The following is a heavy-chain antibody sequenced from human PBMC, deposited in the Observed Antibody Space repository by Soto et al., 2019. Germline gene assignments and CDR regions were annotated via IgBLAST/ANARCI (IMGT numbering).Heavy chain of an antibody. D-gene: IGHD1-26*01. Sequence: PGGSLRLSCAASGFNVSTNYMTWVRQAPGKGLEWVSAIYSGGTTYYADSVKGRFIISRDNFKNTLYLQMNNLRAEDTALYYCARGSGSLYYFHYWGQGTLVTSPQ. CDR1: GFNVSTNY. CDR3: ARGSGSLYYFHY. V-gene: IGHV3-53*01. CDR2: IYSGGTT. J-gene: IGHJ4*02.